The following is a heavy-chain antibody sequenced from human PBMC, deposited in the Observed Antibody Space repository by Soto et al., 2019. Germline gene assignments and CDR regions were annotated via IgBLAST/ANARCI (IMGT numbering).Heavy chain of an antibody. CDR1: GFNFGFFG. V-gene: IGHV3-30*03. J-gene: IGHJ4*02. Sequence: QIQLVESGGDVVQPGKSLRLSSAASGFNFGFFGMHWVRQAPGKGLEWVAFISGDGINTQYADSVRGRFTLSRDYSRKTMYLQMDSLRDEDTALYYCARGNLSFDFDSWGLGTLVTVSS. CDR3: ARGNLSFDFDS. D-gene: IGHD1-26*01. CDR2: ISGDGINT.